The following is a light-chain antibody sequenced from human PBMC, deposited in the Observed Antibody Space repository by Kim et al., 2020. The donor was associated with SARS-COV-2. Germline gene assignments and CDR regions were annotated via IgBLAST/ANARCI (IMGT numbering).Light chain of an antibody. CDR3: QHSYSTPGT. CDR1: QSISTY. J-gene: IGKJ1*01. V-gene: IGKV1-39*01. Sequence: DIQMTQSPSSLSASVGDRVSITCRASQSISTYLNWYQQKPGKAPKILIYAASSLQSGVPSRFSGSGSGTDFTLTINSLQPADFATYFCQHSYSTPGTFGQGTKVDIK. CDR2: AAS.